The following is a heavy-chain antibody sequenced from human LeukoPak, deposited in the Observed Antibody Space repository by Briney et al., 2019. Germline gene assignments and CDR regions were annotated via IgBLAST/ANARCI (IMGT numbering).Heavy chain of an antibody. V-gene: IGHV4-38-2*02. J-gene: IGHJ4*02. D-gene: IGHD6-19*01. CDR3: ARLSSGWPFDY. CDR2: IYHSGST. Sequence: SETLSLTCTVSGYSISSGYYWGWIRQPPGKGLEWIGSIYHSGSTYYNPSLKSRVTISVDTSKNQFSLKLSSVTAADTAVYYCARLSSGWPFDYWGQGTLVTVSS. CDR1: GYSISSGYY.